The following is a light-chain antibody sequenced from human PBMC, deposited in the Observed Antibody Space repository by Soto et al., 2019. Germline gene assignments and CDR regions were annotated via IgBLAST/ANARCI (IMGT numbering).Light chain of an antibody. CDR2: EDN. Sequence: NFMLTQPHSVSESPGKTVIISCTRSSGGIASKSVQWYQQRPGSAPSTVIYEDNQRPSGVPDRFSGSTDGSSNSASLTISGLQTEDEADHYCQSYDSNTVVFGGGTKLTVL. CDR1: SGGIASKS. CDR3: QSYDSNTVV. V-gene: IGLV6-57*04. J-gene: IGLJ2*01.